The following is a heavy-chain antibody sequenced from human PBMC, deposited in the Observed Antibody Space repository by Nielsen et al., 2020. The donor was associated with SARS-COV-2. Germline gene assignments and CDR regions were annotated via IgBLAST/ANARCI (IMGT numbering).Heavy chain of an antibody. J-gene: IGHJ3*02. D-gene: IGHD4-17*01. CDR1: GYSFTSSW. Sequence: GESLKISCQGSGYSFTSSWIGWVRQMPGKGPEWMGIIYPCDSDTIYSPSLQGQLPISGDKSITTAYQQWSSLTASDTAMYYCAGTTVPSDAFDIWGQGTMVTVSS. CDR3: AGTTVPSDAFDI. CDR2: IYPCDSDT. V-gene: IGHV5-51*01.